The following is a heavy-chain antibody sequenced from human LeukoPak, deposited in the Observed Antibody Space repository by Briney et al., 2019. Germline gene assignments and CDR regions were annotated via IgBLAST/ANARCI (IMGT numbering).Heavy chain of an antibody. D-gene: IGHD3-22*01. Sequence: GGSLRLSCAASGFTFSSYGMHWVRQAPGKGLEWVAVIWYDGSNKYYADSVKGRFTISRDNSKNTLSLQMNSLRAEDTAVYYCARAQYYDSTTAGGMDVWGQGTTVTVSS. V-gene: IGHV3-33*01. J-gene: IGHJ6*02. CDR3: ARAQYYDSTTAGGMDV. CDR1: GFTFSSYG. CDR2: IWYDGSNK.